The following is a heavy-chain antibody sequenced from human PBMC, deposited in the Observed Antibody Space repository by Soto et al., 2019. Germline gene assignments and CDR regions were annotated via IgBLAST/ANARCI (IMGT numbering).Heavy chain of an antibody. J-gene: IGHJ5*02. V-gene: IGHV3-30-3*01. CDR1: GFTFSSYA. CDR3: AREITGTTFPWFDP. D-gene: IGHD1-7*01. Sequence: GGSLRLSCAASGFTFSSYAMHWVRQAPGKGLEWVAVISYDGSNKYYADSVKGRFTISRDNSKNTLYLQMNSPRAEDTAVYYCAREITGTTFPWFDPWGQGTLVTVSS. CDR2: ISYDGSNK.